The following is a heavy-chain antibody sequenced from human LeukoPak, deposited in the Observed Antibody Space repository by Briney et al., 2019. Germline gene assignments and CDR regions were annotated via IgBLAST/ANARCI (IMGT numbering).Heavy chain of an antibody. J-gene: IGHJ3*02. D-gene: IGHD3-22*01. Sequence: GGSLRLSCAASGFTFSSYSMNWVRQAPGKGLEWVSSISSSSSYIYYADSVKGRFTISRDNAKNSLYLQMNSLRAEDTAVYYCARDRAPYYYDSSGYPTAFDIWGQGTMVTVSS. CDR1: GFTFSSYS. CDR2: ISSSSSYI. CDR3: ARDRAPYYYDSSGYPTAFDI. V-gene: IGHV3-21*01.